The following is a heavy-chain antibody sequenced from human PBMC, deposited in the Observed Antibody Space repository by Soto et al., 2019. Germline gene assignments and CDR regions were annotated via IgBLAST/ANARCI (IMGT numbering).Heavy chain of an antibody. D-gene: IGHD1-26*01. CDR3: ARWRRQIIVGATTYDYFDY. J-gene: IGHJ4*02. V-gene: IGHV1-18*04. Sequence: ASVKVSCKASGYTFTSHGISWVRQAPGQGLEWMGWISAYNGNTNYAQKLQGRVTMTTDTSTSTAYMELRSLRSDDTAVYYCARWRRQIIVGATTYDYFDYWGQGTLVTVSS. CDR2: ISAYNGNT. CDR1: GYTFTSHG.